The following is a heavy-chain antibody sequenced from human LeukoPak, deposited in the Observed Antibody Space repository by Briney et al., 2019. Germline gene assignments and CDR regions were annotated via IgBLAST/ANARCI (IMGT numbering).Heavy chain of an antibody. CDR3: AKAALGYCTTASCYADY. D-gene: IGHD2-2*01. CDR2: ISGSGGST. J-gene: IGHJ4*02. CDR1: GFTFSSYA. Sequence: PGGSLRLSCAASGFTFSSYAINWVRQAPGKGLEWVSAISGSGGSTYYADSVKGRFTISRDNSKNTLYLQMNSLRAEDTAVYYCAKAALGYCTTASCYADYWGQGTLVTVSS. V-gene: IGHV3-23*01.